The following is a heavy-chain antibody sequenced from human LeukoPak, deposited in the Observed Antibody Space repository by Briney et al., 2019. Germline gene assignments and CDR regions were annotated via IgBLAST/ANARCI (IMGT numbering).Heavy chain of an antibody. Sequence: ASVKVSCTASGYTFTSYGISWVRQAPGHGLEWMGWIRAYNGNTNYAQKLQGRVTMTTDTSTSTAYMELRSLRSDDTAVYYCAREGDSSDAFDIWGQGTMVTVSS. CDR2: IRAYNGNT. D-gene: IGHD3-22*01. CDR1: GYTFTSYG. V-gene: IGHV1-18*01. CDR3: AREGDSSDAFDI. J-gene: IGHJ3*02.